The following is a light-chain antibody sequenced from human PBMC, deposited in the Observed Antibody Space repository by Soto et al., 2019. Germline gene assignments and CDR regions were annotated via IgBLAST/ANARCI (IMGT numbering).Light chain of an antibody. CDR2: EVN. CDR1: SSDVGTYTL. J-gene: IGLJ1*01. CDR3: SSYAGPITFYV. V-gene: IGLV2-23*02. Sequence: QSVLTQPASVSGSPGQSITISCTGTSSDVGTYTLVSWYQQHPGKALKLVIYEVNKRPAGVSKRFSGSKSGDTASLTISGLQAEDEADYYCSSYAGPITFYVFGTGTKLTVL.